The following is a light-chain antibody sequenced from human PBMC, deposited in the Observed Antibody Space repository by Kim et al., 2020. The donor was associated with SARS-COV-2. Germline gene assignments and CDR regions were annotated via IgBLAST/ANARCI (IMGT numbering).Light chain of an antibody. J-gene: IGKJ3*01. Sequence: ASVGDRVTITCRASRGVNNWLAWFQQKPGEAPKLLIYGASYLKSGVPSRFSGSGYGTDFALTISSLQPEDFATYYCQQVNYFPFTFGPGTKVDIK. CDR2: GAS. CDR1: RGVNNW. CDR3: QQVNYFPFT. V-gene: IGKV1-12*01.